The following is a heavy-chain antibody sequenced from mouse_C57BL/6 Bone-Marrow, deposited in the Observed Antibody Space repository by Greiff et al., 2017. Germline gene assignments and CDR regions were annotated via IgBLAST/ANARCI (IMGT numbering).Heavy chain of an antibody. J-gene: IGHJ3*01. CDR2: IDPETGGT. CDR1: GYTFTDYE. Sequence: QFQLQQSGAELVRPGASVTLSCKASGYTFTDYEMHWVKQTPVHGLEWIGAIDPETGGTAYNQKFKGKAILTADKSSSTAYMELRSLTSEDSAVYYCTIILLFAYWGQGTLVTVSA. V-gene: IGHV1-15*01. CDR3: TIILLFAY.